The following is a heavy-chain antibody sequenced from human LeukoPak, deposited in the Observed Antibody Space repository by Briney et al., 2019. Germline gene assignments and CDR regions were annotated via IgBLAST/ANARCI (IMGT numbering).Heavy chain of an antibody. Sequence: ASVKVSCKASGYTFTSYYMHWVRQAPGQGLEWMGIINPSGGGTSYAQKFQGRVTMTRDTSTSTVYMELSSLRSEDTAVYYCARDLAASGGSPYDILTGSPRAYYYGMDVWGQGTTVTVSS. D-gene: IGHD3-9*01. V-gene: IGHV1-46*01. CDR3: ARDLAASGGSPYDILTGSPRAYYYGMDV. CDR1: GYTFTSYY. CDR2: INPSGGGT. J-gene: IGHJ6*02.